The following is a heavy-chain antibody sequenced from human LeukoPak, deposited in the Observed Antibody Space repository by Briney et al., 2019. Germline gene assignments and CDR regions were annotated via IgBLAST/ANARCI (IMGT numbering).Heavy chain of an antibody. CDR3: ARVGRFWSGYYTYNWFDP. J-gene: IGHJ5*02. D-gene: IGHD3-3*01. Sequence: SETLSLTCTVSGGSVSSGSYYWSWIRQPPGKGLEWIGYIYYSGSTYYNPSLKSRVTISVDTSKNQFSLKLSSVTAADTAVYYCARVGRFWSGYYTYNWFDPWGQGTLVTVSS. V-gene: IGHV4-31*03. CDR1: GGSVSSGSYY. CDR2: IYYSGST.